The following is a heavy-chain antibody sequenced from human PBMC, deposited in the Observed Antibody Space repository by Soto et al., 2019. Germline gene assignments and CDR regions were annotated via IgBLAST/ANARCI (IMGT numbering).Heavy chain of an antibody. Sequence: SETLSLTCTVSGAALRNGGYFYTWVRQPPGKGLEWLGYIYYSGGTNYNPSLKSRVTISLDKSKSQFSLRLISVTAADTAVYYCTREQSDDNYFDPWGQGTLVTVSS. CDR2: IYYSGGT. J-gene: IGHJ5*02. V-gene: IGHV4-61*08. D-gene: IGHD6-19*01. CDR1: GAALRNGGYF. CDR3: TREQSDDNYFDP.